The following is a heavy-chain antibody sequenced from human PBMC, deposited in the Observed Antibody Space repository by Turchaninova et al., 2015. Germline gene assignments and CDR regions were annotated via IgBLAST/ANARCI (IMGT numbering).Heavy chain of an antibody. D-gene: IGHD1-26*01. CDR1: GYSISSGSY. CDR2: IYHSGST. J-gene: IGHJ4*02. CDR3: ARLKAGGASDY. Sequence: QVQLQESGPGLGKPSETLSLPCAVSGYSISSGSYWGWVRQPPGRGLEWIGNIYHSGSTYYNPSLKSRVTISVDTSENHFSLKVSSVTAADTAVYYCARLKAGGASDYWGQGTLVTVSS. V-gene: IGHV4-38-2*01.